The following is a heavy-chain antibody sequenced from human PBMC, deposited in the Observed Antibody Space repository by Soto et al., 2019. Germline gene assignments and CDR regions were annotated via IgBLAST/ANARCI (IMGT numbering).Heavy chain of an antibody. Sequence: PGGSLRLSCAASGFTFSSYEMNLVRQAPGKGLEWVSYISRSGSAIYYADSVKGRFTISRDNAKNSLYLEMNSLRAEDTAVYYCARAHDRSRPFDDGGQGTLVTV. CDR2: ISRSGSAI. CDR3: ARAHDRSRPFDD. V-gene: IGHV3-48*03. D-gene: IGHD6-13*01. CDR1: GFTFSSYE. J-gene: IGHJ4*02.